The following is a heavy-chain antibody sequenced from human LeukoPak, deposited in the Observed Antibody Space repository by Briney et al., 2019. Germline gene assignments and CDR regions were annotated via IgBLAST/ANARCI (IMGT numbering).Heavy chain of an antibody. CDR2: IIPIFGTA. CDR1: GGTFSSYA. J-gene: IGHJ4*02. V-gene: IGHV1-69*13. CDR3: ARDSPKVYCSSTSCPWVY. D-gene: IGHD2-2*01. Sequence: AASVKVSFKASGGTFSSYAISWVRQAPGQGLEWMGGIIPIFGTANYAQKFQGRVTITADESTSTAYMELSSLRSEDTAVYYCARDSPKVYCSSTSCPWVYWGQGTLVTVSS.